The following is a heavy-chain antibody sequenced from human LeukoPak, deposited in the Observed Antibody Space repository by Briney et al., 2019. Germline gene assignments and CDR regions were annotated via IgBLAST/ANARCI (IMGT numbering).Heavy chain of an antibody. J-gene: IGHJ3*02. CDR2: IIPIFGTA. V-gene: IGHV1-69*01. D-gene: IGHD2-15*01. Sequence: GASVKVSCKASGGSFSSYAISWVRQAPGHGLEWMGGIIPIFGTANYAQKFQGRVTITADESTSPAYMELSSLRSEDTAVYYCARGPFIGAFDIWGQGTMVTVSS. CDR1: GGSFSSYA. CDR3: ARGPFIGAFDI.